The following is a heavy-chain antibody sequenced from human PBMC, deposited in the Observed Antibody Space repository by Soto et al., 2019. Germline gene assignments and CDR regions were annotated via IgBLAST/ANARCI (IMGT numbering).Heavy chain of an antibody. Sequence: LQLRESGSGLVKPSQTLSLTCAVSGGSISSGGYSWSWIRQPPGKGLEWIGYFYYSDSTYYNPTLTSRVIVSVDRAKNQFSLKLTSVTAADTAVYYCATYYFGSGSHYFDYWGQGTLVTVSS. CDR2: FYYSDST. D-gene: IGHD3-10*01. CDR3: ATYYFGSGSHYFDY. J-gene: IGHJ4*02. CDR1: GGSISSGGYS. V-gene: IGHV4-30-2*01.